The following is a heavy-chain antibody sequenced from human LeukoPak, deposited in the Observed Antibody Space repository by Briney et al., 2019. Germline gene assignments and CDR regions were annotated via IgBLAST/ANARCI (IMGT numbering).Heavy chain of an antibody. V-gene: IGHV3-30*04. CDR3: ARTEGIAAASRGFYY. D-gene: IGHD6-13*01. J-gene: IGHJ4*02. CDR1: GFTFSSYA. CDR2: ISYDGSNK. Sequence: PGRSLRLFCAASGFTFSSYAMHWVRQAPGKGLEWVAVISYDGSNKYYADSVKGRFTISRDNSKNTLYLQMNSLRAEDTAVYYCARTEGIAAASRGFYYWGQGTLVTVSS.